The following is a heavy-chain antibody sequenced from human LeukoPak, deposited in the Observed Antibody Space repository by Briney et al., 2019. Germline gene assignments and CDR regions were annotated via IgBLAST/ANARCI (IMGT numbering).Heavy chain of an antibody. CDR2: IIGDGRAS. V-gene: IGHV3-43*02. CDR1: GLTFDDYA. D-gene: IGHD1-26*01. Sequence: GGSLRLSCVALGLTFDDYAMHWVGPAPGKGLEWVSLIIGDGRASRSADSLKGRLTIAKDNSRHSLFLQMISLRPEDAALYYCANLADSGVGSRKEGFDYWGRGMLVTVSS. J-gene: IGHJ4*02. CDR3: ANLADSGVGSRKEGFDY.